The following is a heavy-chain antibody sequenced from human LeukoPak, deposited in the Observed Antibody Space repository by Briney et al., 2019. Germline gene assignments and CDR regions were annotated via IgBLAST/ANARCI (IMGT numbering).Heavy chain of an antibody. Sequence: ETLSLTCAVYGGSFSGYYWSWVRQAPGKGLEWVSVIYSGGSTYYADSVKGRFTISRDNSKNTLYLQMNSLRAEDTAVYYCARARGSGSYYAIYYYYYMDVWGKGTTVTISS. CDR2: IYSGGST. J-gene: IGHJ6*03. D-gene: IGHD3-10*01. V-gene: IGHV3-66*01. CDR1: GGSFSGYY. CDR3: ARARGSGSYYAIYYYYYMDV.